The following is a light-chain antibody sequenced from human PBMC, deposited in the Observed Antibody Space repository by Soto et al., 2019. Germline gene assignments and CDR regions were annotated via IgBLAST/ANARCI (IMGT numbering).Light chain of an antibody. J-gene: IGKJ2*01. Sequence: EIVLTQSPGTLSLSPGERATLSCRVSQSVTTSYLAWYQQKPGQAPRLLIYAASRRATGIPDRFSGSGSGTDFTLTISRLEPEDFAVYYCQRYGSSPYTFGQGTKLEIK. CDR2: AAS. CDR1: QSVTTSY. CDR3: QRYGSSPYT. V-gene: IGKV3-20*01.